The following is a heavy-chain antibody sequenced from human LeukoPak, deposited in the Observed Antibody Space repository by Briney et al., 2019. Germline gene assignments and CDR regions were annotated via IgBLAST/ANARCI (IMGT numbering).Heavy chain of an antibody. J-gene: IGHJ6*03. CDR2: IDHSGTT. CDR3: ATGRNGVVPAPILGVGPWYNYHYMDV. CDR1: GGSFSGYY. D-gene: IGHD2-2*02. V-gene: IGHV4-34*01. Sequence: SETLSLTCVVYGGSFSGYYWTWIRQPPGKGLEWIGEIDHSGTTNYNPSLKSRVTMSVDTSKNQFSLMVSSVTAADTAVYYCATGRNGVVPAPILGVGPWYNYHYMDVWGRGTTVTVSS.